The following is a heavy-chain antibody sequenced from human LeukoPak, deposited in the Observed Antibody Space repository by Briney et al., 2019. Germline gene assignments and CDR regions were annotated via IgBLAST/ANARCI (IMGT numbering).Heavy chain of an antibody. CDR3: ARDFMGATVY. CDR1: GFTFSSYA. D-gene: IGHD1-26*01. Sequence: GGSLRLSCAASGFTFSSYAMSWVRQAPGKGLEWVSYISSSGSTIYYADSVKGRFTISRDNAKNSLYLQMNSLRAEDTAVYFCARDFMGATVYWGQGTLVTVSS. CDR2: ISSSGSTI. J-gene: IGHJ4*02. V-gene: IGHV3-48*04.